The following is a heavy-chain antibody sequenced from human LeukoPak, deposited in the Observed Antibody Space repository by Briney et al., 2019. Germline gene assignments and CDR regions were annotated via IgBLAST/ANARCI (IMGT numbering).Heavy chain of an antibody. CDR1: GVSISSGGYY. D-gene: IGHD6-19*01. CDR2: IYYSGST. Sequence: RSSQTLSLTCTVSGVSISSGGYYWSWIRQHPGKGLEWIGYIYYSGSTYYNPSLKNRVTISVDTSKNQFSLKLSSVSAADTAVYYCARVQGAAVAVDYWGQGTLVTVSS. V-gene: IGHV4-31*03. CDR3: ARVQGAAVAVDY. J-gene: IGHJ4*02.